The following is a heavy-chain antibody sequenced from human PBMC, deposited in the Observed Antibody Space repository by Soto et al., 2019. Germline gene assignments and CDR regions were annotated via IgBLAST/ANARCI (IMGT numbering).Heavy chain of an antibody. J-gene: IGHJ5*02. CDR2: ISSSSSTI. V-gene: IGHV3-48*01. Sequence: EVQLVESGGGLVQPGGSLRLSCAASGFTFSSYSMNWVRQAPGTGLEWVSYISSSSSTIYYPDSVKGRFTISRDNAKNSLYLKMNSLRAEDTAVYYCAREKTLSTYEPWGQGTLVTVSS. D-gene: IGHD3-16*01. CDR3: AREKTLSTYEP. CDR1: GFTFSSYS.